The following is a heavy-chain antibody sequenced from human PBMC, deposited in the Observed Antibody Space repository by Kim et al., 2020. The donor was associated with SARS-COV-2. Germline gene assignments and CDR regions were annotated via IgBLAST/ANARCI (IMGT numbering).Heavy chain of an antibody. CDR3: TTPIRLARYSSGWYHYYYGVDV. Sequence: GGSLRLFCAASGFTFSNAWMSWVRQAPGKGLEWVGRIKSKTDGGTTDYAAPVKGRFTISRDDSKSTLYLQMNSLKTEDTAVYYCTTPIRLARYSSGWYHYYYGVDVWGKGTTVTVSS. CDR2: IKSKTDGGTT. V-gene: IGHV3-15*01. J-gene: IGHJ6*04. D-gene: IGHD6-19*01. CDR1: GFTFSNAW.